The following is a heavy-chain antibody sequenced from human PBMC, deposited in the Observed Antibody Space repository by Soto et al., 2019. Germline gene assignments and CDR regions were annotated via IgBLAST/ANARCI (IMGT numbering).Heavy chain of an antibody. CDR3: APFGVVNPYGMDV. J-gene: IGHJ6*02. D-gene: IGHD3-3*01. CDR2: ISSSSSYI. CDR1: GFTFSSYS. Sequence: EVQLVESGGGLVKPGGSLRLSCAASGFTFSSYSMNWVRQVPGKGLEWVSSISSSSSYIYYADSVKGRFTISRDNAKNSLYLQMNSLRAEDTAVYYCAPFGVVNPYGMDVWGQGTTVTVSS. V-gene: IGHV3-21*01.